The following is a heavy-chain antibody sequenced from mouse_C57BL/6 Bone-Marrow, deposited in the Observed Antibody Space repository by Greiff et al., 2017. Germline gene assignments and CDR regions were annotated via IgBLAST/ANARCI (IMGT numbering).Heavy chain of an antibody. V-gene: IGHV1-82*01. D-gene: IGHD1-1*01. CDR3: ARAYYYGRSYFDY. CDR2: IYPGDGDT. J-gene: IGHJ3*01. Sequence: VQLKQSGPELVKPGASVKISCKASGYAFSNSWMNWVKPRPGKGLEWIGRIYPGDGDTNYNGKFKGKVTLTADKSSSTAYLQLTSLTSEDSAVYFCARAYYYGRSYFDYWGQGTLVTVSA. CDR1: GYAFSNSW.